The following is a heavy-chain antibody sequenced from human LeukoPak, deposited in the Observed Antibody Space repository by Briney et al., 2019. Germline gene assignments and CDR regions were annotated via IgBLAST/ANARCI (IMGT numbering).Heavy chain of an antibody. CDR1: GFTFSSYW. J-gene: IGHJ4*02. CDR3: ARDWRGWSDY. Sequence: PGGSLRLSCAASGFTFSSYWMSWVRQAPGKGLEWVANINQDGSEKYYLDSVKGRFTISRDNAKNSLYLQMNSLRAEDKAVYYCARDWRGWSDYWGQGTLVTVSS. D-gene: IGHD6-19*01. V-gene: IGHV3-7*01. CDR2: INQDGSEK.